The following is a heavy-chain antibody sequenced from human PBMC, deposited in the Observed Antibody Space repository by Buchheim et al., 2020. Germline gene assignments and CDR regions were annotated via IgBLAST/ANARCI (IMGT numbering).Heavy chain of an antibody. J-gene: IGHJ6*02. CDR1: GYTFTSYY. Sequence: QVQLVQSGAEVKKPGASVKVSCKASGYTFTSYYMHWVRQAPGQGLEWMGIINPSGGSTSYAQKFQGRVTMTRDPSTSTVDMELSSLRSEDTAVYYCARDLPYYDYVWANYYGMDVWGQGTT. D-gene: IGHD3-16*01. CDR3: ARDLPYYDYVWANYYGMDV. CDR2: INPSGGST. V-gene: IGHV1-46*03.